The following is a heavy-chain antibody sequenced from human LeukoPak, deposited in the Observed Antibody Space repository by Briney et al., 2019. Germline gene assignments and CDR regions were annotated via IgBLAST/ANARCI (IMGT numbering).Heavy chain of an antibody. J-gene: IGHJ4*02. CDR1: GYTFTAYG. CDR3: SRDDGPFGGVRFDH. V-gene: IGHV1-18*01. D-gene: IGHD3-16*01. CDR2: ISANNGNT. Sequence: ASVKVSCKASGYTFTAYGISWVRQAPGQGLEWMGWISANNGNTNYAQKVQGRVTMTRDTSTSTAYMELRSLRYDDAAVYYCSRDDGPFGGVRFDHWGQGTLVTVSS.